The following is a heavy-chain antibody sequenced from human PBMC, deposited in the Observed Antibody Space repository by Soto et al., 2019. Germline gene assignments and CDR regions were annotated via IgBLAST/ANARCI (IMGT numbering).Heavy chain of an antibody. CDR1: GGTFSSYA. Sequence: SVKVSYKASGGTFSSYAITWVRQAPGPGLEWMGGIIPIFGTANYAQKFQGRVTITADESTSTAYMELSSLRSEDTAVYYCARGTNIVVVPAAIPHYYYYYGMDVWGQGTTVTVSS. D-gene: IGHD2-2*02. CDR3: ARGTNIVVVPAAIPHYYYYYGMDV. J-gene: IGHJ6*02. CDR2: IIPIFGTA. V-gene: IGHV1-69*13.